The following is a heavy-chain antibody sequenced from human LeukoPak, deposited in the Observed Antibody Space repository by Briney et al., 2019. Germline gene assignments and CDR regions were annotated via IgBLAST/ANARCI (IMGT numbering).Heavy chain of an antibody. Sequence: GGSLRLSCAASGFTFSSYAMSWVRQAPGKGLEWVSAISGSGGSTYYADSVKGRFTISRDNSKNTLYLQMNSLRAEDTAVYYCAKDTATYYDILTGLGDFDYWGQGTLVTVSS. CDR1: GFTFSSYA. D-gene: IGHD3-9*01. J-gene: IGHJ4*02. CDR3: AKDTATYYDILTGLGDFDY. V-gene: IGHV3-23*01. CDR2: ISGSGGST.